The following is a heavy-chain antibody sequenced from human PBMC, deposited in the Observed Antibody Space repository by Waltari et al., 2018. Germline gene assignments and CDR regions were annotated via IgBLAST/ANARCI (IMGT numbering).Heavy chain of an antibody. V-gene: IGHV3-7*01. CDR3: GRDFYTSGSHDY. CDR2: INQGGNKK. J-gene: IGHJ4*02. D-gene: IGHD3-10*01. CDR1: GFTFTNYW. Sequence: EVHLVESGGGLVQPGGSLRLSCPASGFTFTNYWMTWVRKAPGKGLEWVANINQGGNKKYYVDSVKGRFTISRDNAENSLYLQMNSLRAEDTAVYYCGRDFYTSGSHDYWGQGTLVTVSS.